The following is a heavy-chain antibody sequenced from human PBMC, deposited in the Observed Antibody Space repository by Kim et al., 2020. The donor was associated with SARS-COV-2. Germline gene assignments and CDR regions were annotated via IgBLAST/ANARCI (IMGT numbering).Heavy chain of an antibody. J-gene: IGHJ3*02. CDR1: GGSISSGGYY. Sequence: SETLSLTCTVSGGSISSGGYYWSWIRQHPGKGLEWIGYIYYSGSTYYNPSLKSRVTISVDTSKNQFSLKLSSVTAADTAVYYCARERNRYYDFWSGYSIHDAFDIWGQGTMVTVSS. V-gene: IGHV4-31*03. D-gene: IGHD3-3*01. CDR3: ARERNRYYDFWSGYSIHDAFDI. CDR2: IYYSGST.